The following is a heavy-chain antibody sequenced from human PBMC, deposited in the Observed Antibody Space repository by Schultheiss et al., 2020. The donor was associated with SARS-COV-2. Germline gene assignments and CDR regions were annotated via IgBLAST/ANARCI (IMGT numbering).Heavy chain of an antibody. Sequence: ASVKVSCKASGYTFTSYGISWVRQAPGQGLEWMGWINPNSGGTNYAQKFQGWVTMTRDTSISTAYMELSRLRSDDTAVYYCARGSWNEAYGDSDAFDIWGQGTMVTVSS. CDR2: INPNSGGT. V-gene: IGHV1-2*04. CDR3: ARGSWNEAYGDSDAFDI. D-gene: IGHD4-17*01. J-gene: IGHJ3*02. CDR1: GYTFTSYG.